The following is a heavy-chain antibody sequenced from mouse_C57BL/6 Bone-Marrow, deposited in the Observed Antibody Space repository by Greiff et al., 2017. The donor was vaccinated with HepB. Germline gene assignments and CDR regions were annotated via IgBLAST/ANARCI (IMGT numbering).Heavy chain of an antibody. Sequence: VKLVESGAELARPGASVKLSCKASGYTFTSYWMHWVKQRPGQGLEWIGEIDPSDSYTNYNQKFKGKSTLTVDKSSSTAYMQLSSLTSEDSAVYYCARWAIKGYAMDYWGQGTSVTVSS. CDR1: GYTFTSYW. D-gene: IGHD3-1*01. CDR3: ARWAIKGYAMDY. J-gene: IGHJ4*01. V-gene: IGHV1-69*01. CDR2: IDPSDSYT.